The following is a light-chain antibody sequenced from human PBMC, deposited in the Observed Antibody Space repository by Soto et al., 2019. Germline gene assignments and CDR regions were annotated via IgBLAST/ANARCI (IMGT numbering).Light chain of an antibody. CDR1: SSNIGSNT. J-gene: IGLJ1*01. V-gene: IGLV1-44*01. CDR3: AAWDDSPNGLV. CDR2: NNN. Sequence: QSVLTQPPSASGTPGQRVTISCSGSSSNIGSNTVNWYQQLPGTAPKLLIYNNNQRPSWVPVRFSGSKSAASASQAIIGLQSEDEADDYCAAWDDSPNGLVFGTGTKVTVL.